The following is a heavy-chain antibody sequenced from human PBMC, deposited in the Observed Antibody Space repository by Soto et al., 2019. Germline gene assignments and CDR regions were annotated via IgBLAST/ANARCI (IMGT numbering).Heavy chain of an antibody. CDR1: GGSFTSNNW. CDR3: ASRDPGTSVDY. V-gene: IGHV4-4*02. D-gene: IGHD1-7*01. Sequence: QVQLQESGPGLVKPSGTLSLTCAVSGGSFTSNNWWTWVRQPPGQGLEWIGEIDRTGSTNYNPSLTSRVTISLDKSENQSSLKVTSLTAADTAVYYCASRDPGTSVDYWGQGTLVTVSS. J-gene: IGHJ4*02. CDR2: IDRTGST.